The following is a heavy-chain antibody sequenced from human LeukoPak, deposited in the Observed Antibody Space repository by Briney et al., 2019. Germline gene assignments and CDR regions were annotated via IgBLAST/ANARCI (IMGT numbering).Heavy chain of an antibody. CDR3: ARGRSYSSSFPMDV. D-gene: IGHD6-6*01. J-gene: IGHJ6*03. V-gene: IGHV4-39*07. CDR1: GGSISTYY. Sequence: PSETLSLTCTVSGGSISTYYWTWIRQPPGKGLEWIGIIYYSGSTYYNPSLKSRVTLSVDTSKNQFSLKLSSVTAADTAVYYCARGRSYSSSFPMDVWGKGTTVTVSS. CDR2: IYYSGST.